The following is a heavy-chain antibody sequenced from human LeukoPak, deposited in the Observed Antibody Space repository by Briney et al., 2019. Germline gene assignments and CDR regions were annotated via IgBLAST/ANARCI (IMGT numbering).Heavy chain of an antibody. CDR2: MNPNSGNT. CDR1: GYTFTSYD. V-gene: IGHV1-8*01. D-gene: IGHD2-21*02. Sequence: ASVKVSCKASGYTFTSYDINWVRQATGQGLEWMGWMNPNSGNTGYAQKFQGRVTMTRNTSISTAYMELSSLRSEDTAVYYCAVVVTAVDYYYYGMDVWGQGTTVTVSS. J-gene: IGHJ6*02. CDR3: AVVVTAVDYYYYGMDV.